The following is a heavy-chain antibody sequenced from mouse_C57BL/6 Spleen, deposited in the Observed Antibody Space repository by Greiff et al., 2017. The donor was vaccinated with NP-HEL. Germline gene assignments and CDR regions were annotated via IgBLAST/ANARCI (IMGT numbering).Heavy chain of an antibody. Sequence: EVMLVESGGGLVKPGGSLKLSCAASGFTFSDYGMHWVRQAPEKGLEWVAYISSGSSTIYYADTVKGRFTISRDNSKNTLFLQMTSLRSEDTAMYYCSRLRYYFFMDYWGQGTSVTVSS. CDR3: SRLRYYFFMDY. CDR2: ISSGSSTI. CDR1: GFTFSDYG. D-gene: IGHD2-12*01. J-gene: IGHJ4*01. V-gene: IGHV5-17*01.